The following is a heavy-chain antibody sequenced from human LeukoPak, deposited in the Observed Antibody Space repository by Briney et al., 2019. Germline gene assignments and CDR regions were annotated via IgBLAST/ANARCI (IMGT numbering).Heavy chain of an antibody. CDR1: GFTFSSYA. CDR2: ITTTVGDT. CDR3: AKRPYGSGGGHFDH. D-gene: IGHD3-10*01. V-gene: IGHV3-23*01. Sequence: GGSLRLSCAASGFTFSSYAMSWVRQPPGRRLEWVSTITTTVGDTHYADSVKGRFTVSRDDSKGTLFLQMNSLRAEDTGVYYCAKRPYGSGGGHFDHWGQGTLAIVSS. J-gene: IGHJ4*02.